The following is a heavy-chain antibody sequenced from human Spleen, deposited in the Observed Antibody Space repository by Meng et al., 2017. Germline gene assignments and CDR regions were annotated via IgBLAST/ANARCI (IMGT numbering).Heavy chain of an antibody. CDR1: GYSISSGYY. CDR3: ARGPTTMAHDFDY. D-gene: IGHD4-11*01. Sequence: SETLSLTCTVSGYSISSGYYWGWIRQPPGKGLEWIGSIYHSGSTYYNPSLKSRVTISVDTSKNQFSLKLSSVTAADTAVYYCARGPTTMAHDFDYWGQGTVDTVSS. V-gene: IGHV4-38-2*02. CDR2: IYHSGST. J-gene: IGHJ4*02.